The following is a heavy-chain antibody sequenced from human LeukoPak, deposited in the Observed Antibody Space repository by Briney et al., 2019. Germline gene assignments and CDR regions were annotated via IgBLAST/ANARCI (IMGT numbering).Heavy chain of an antibody. J-gene: IGHJ2*01. D-gene: IGHD6-19*01. V-gene: IGHV4-59*01. Sequence: SETLSLTCTVSGGSISSYYWSWIRQFPGKGLEWIGYIHYSGSINYNASLKSRGTMSIDTSKNQFSLNLTSVTAGDTAVYYCARDTSGWYFNLWGRGTLVTVSS. CDR3: ARDTSGWYFNL. CDR1: GGSISSYY. CDR2: IHYSGSI.